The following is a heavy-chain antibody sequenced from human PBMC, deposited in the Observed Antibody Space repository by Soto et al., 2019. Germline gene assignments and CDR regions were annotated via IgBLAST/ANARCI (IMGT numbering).Heavy chain of an antibody. V-gene: IGHV1-2*02. J-gene: IGHJ3*02. CDR1: GYPVTAYY. Sequence: QLHLVQSGAVVKKPGASVTVSCSASGYPVTAYYMHWVRQAPGRGLEWMGGINPATGAAKYTQTFQGRVTMTRDTATSTVFMELRGLTSEDTAVFYCARGGGVGVAGFAAFDMWGQGTLVTVSS. CDR3: ARGGGVGVAGFAAFDM. CDR2: INPATGAA. D-gene: IGHD3-3*01.